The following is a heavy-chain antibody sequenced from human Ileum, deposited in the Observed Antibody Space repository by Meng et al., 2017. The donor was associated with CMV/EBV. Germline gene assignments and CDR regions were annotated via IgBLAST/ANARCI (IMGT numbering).Heavy chain of an antibody. CDR2: ISYSGNT. CDR3: ARYYEFWSSYYSVDY. CDR1: DGSISRSFYY. J-gene: IGHJ4*02. Sequence: SETLSLTCTVPDGSISRSFYYWGWIRQPPGKGLEWVGSISYSGNTYANPSLKSRVSISVDTSKNQFSLKLSSVTAADPAVYYCARYYEFWSSYYSVDYWGQGTLVTVSS. V-gene: IGHV4-39*01. D-gene: IGHD3-3*01.